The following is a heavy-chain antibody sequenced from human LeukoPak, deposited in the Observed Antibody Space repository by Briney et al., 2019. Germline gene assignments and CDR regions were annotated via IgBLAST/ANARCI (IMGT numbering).Heavy chain of an antibody. CDR1: GDSLSSDEYS. CDR2: IYTSGST. J-gene: IGHJ6*03. V-gene: IGHV4-61*02. CDR3: ARESNFRGYSYGYAPTYYSYPYMDV. Sequence: SETLSLTCSVSGDSLSSDEYSWTWIRQPAGKGLEWIGRIYTSGSTDYKPSLKSRVTISLDTSKNQFSLRLNSVTAADTAVYYCARESNFRGYSYGYAPTYYSYPYMDVWGQGTTVTISS. D-gene: IGHD5-18*01.